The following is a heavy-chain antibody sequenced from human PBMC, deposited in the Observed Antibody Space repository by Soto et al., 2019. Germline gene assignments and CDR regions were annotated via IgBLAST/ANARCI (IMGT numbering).Heavy chain of an antibody. CDR3: ARGGGYCSGGSCYSVRDDAFDI. CDR2: IIPILGIV. CDR1: GGTFSSYT. Sequence: ASVKVSCKASGGTFSSYTISWVRQAPGQGLEWMGRIIPILGIVNYAQKFQGRVTITADKSTSTAYMELSSLRSEDTAVYYCARGGGYCSGGSCYSVRDDAFDIWGQGTMVTVSS. V-gene: IGHV1-69*02. J-gene: IGHJ3*02. D-gene: IGHD2-15*01.